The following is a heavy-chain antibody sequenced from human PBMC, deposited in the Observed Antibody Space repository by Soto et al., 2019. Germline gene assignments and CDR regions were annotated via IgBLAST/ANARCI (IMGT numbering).Heavy chain of an antibody. V-gene: IGHV4-39*01. CDR2: IYYSGST. CDR3: ARHPTSGAAAGINWFDP. D-gene: IGHD6-13*01. CDR1: GGSISSSSYY. Sequence: QLQLQESGPGLVKPSETLSLTCTVSGGSISSSSYYWGWIRQPPGKGLEWIGSIYYSGSTYYNPSLKSRVTISVDTSKNQFSLKLSSVTAADTAVYYCARHPTSGAAAGINWFDPWGQGTLVTVSS. J-gene: IGHJ5*02.